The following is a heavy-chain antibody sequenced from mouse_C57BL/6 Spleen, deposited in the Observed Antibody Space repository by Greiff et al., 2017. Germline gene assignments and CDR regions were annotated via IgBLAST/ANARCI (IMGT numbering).Heavy chain of an antibody. CDR3: ARGGHYGSSYGY. V-gene: IGHV1-54*01. J-gene: IGHJ1*03. D-gene: IGHD1-1*01. CDR2: INPGSGGT. CDR1: GYAFTNYL. Sequence: QVQLQQSGAELVRPGTSVKVSCKASGYAFTNYLIEWVKQRPGQGLEWIGVINPGSGGTNYNEKFKGKATLTADKSSSTAYMQLSSLTSEDSAVYFCARGGHYGSSYGYWGTGTTLTVSS.